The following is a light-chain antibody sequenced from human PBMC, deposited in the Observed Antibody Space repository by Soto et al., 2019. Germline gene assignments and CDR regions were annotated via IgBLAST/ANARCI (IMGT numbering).Light chain of an antibody. CDR3: QQYGSSPFT. CDR1: QSVSSSY. J-gene: IGKJ3*01. Sequence: EIVLTQSPGTLSLSPGERATLSCRASQSVSSSYLAWYQQKPGQTPRLLFYGASSRATGIPDRFSGSGSGTDFTLTISRLEPEDFAVYYCQQYGSSPFTFGPGTKVEIK. V-gene: IGKV3-20*01. CDR2: GAS.